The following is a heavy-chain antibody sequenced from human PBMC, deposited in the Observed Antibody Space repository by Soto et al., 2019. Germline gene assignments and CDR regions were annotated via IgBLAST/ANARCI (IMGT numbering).Heavy chain of an antibody. CDR2: ISAYNGNT. D-gene: IGHD2-15*01. Sequence: QVQLVQSGAEVKKPGASVKVSCKASGYTFTSYGISWVRQAPGQRLEWMGWISAYNGNTNYAQKLQGRVTMTTDTSTSTAYMELRSLRSDDTAVYYCARDGTPTVVVVAGGGTLAYWGQGTLVTVSS. CDR3: ARDGTPTVVVVAGGGTLAY. V-gene: IGHV1-18*01. CDR1: GYTFTSYG. J-gene: IGHJ4*02.